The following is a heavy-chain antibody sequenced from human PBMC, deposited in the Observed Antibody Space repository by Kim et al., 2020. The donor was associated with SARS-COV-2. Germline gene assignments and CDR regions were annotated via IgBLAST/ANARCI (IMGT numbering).Heavy chain of an antibody. CDR3: ARERHSGSYDDY. D-gene: IGHD1-26*01. V-gene: IGHV1-69*04. Sequence: NYAQKCQGRVTITADKSTSTAYMELGSLRSEDTAVYYCARERHSGSYDDYWGQGTLVTVSS. J-gene: IGHJ4*02.